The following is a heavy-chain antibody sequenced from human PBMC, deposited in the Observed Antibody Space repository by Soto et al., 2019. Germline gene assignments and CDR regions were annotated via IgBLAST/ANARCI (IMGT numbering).Heavy chain of an antibody. CDR3: ARGSPYDGSGPIDY. CDR2: IYSGGST. V-gene: IGHV3-53*01. J-gene: IGHJ4*02. Sequence: GGSLRLSCAASGFTVSSNYMSWVRQAPGKGLEWVSVIYSGGSTYYADSVKGRFTISRDNSKNTLYLQMNSLRAEDTAVYYCARGSPYDGSGPIDYWGQGTLVTVSS. CDR1: GFTVSSNY. D-gene: IGHD3-22*01.